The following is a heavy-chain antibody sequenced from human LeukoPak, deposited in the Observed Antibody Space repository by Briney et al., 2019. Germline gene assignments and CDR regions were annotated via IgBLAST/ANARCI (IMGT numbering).Heavy chain of an antibody. J-gene: IGHJ4*02. CDR3: ARGRYSSRSGGYYFDI. V-gene: IGHV3-7*01. CDR2: IKKDGIEK. D-gene: IGHD2-2*01. CDR1: GFTFSSYA. Sequence: PGGSLRLSCAASGFTFSSYAMHWVRQAPGKGLERVANIKKDGIEKYYVESVKGRFTISRDNAKNSLSLQMNSLRAEDTAVYYCARGRYSSRSGGYYFDIWGQGTLVTVSS.